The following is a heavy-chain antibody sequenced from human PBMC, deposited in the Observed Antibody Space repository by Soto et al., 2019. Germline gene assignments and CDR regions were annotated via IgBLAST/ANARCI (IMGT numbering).Heavy chain of an antibody. CDR1: GFTVSNKN. Sequence: EVQLVESWGGLVQPGESLRLSCAASGFTVSNKNVNWVRQAPGKGLEWVSVMYSGGPIYYADSVKGRFTVSRDNSKKTFYLQMNPLRAEDTAVYYCTRDLGYYDSSGGDSWGQGTLVTVSS. V-gene: IGHV3-66*01. D-gene: IGHD3-22*01. CDR3: TRDLGYYDSSGGDS. J-gene: IGHJ4*02. CDR2: MYSGGPI.